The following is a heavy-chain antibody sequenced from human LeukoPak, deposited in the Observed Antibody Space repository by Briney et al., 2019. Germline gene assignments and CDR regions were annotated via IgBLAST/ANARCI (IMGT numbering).Heavy chain of an antibody. CDR1: GFTFSSYA. J-gene: IGHJ4*02. Sequence: GGSLRLSCAASGFTFSSYAMSWVRQAPGKGLEWVSDINGSGGSTYYADSVKGRFTISRDNSKNTLYLQMNSLRAEDTAVYYCAKARYYDSSGPFDYWGQGTLVTVSS. CDR3: AKARYYDSSGPFDY. D-gene: IGHD3-22*01. V-gene: IGHV3-23*01. CDR2: INGSGGST.